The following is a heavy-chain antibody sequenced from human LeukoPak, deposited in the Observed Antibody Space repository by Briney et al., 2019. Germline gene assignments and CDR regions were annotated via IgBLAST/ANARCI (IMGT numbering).Heavy chain of an antibody. Sequence: GGSLILSCEVSGFTFSRSAMSWVRQAPGKGLEWASGISISGETTYYADSVQGRFTISRDNSKNTVYLQMYSLRAEDTAVYYCAKEEVPNDYWGQGTLVTVSS. J-gene: IGHJ4*02. CDR2: ISISGETT. D-gene: IGHD2-2*01. CDR1: GFTFSRSA. V-gene: IGHV3-23*01. CDR3: AKEEVPNDY.